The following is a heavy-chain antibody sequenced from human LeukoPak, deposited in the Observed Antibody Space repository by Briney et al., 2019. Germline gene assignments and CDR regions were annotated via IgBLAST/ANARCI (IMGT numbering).Heavy chain of an antibody. CDR1: GFTFSSYA. CDR3: ARVWYYDSRGYPDFDY. D-gene: IGHD3-22*01. J-gene: IGHJ4*02. CDR2: ISGSGGST. V-gene: IGHV3-23*01. Sequence: GGSLRLSCAASGFTFSSYAMSWVRQAPGKGLEWVSAISGSGGSTYYADSVKGRFTISRDNSKNTLYLQMNSLRAEDTAVYYCARVWYYDSRGYPDFDYWGQGTLVTVSS.